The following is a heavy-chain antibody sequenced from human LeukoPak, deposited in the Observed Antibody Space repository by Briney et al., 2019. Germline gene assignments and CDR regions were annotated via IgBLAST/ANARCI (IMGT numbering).Heavy chain of an antibody. CDR1: GGSISSSSYY. CDR2: IYYSGSS. Sequence: SETLSLTCTVSGGSISSSSYYWGWIRQPPGKGLEWIGSIYYSGSSYYNPSLKSRVIISVDTSKNQFSLKLSSVTAADTAVYYCARHVGSGSYFDYWGQGTLVTASS. J-gene: IGHJ4*02. V-gene: IGHV4-39*01. D-gene: IGHD3-22*01. CDR3: ARHVGSGSYFDY.